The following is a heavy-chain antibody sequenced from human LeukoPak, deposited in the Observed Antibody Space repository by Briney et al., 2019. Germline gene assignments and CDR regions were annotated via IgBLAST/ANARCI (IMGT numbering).Heavy chain of an antibody. V-gene: IGHV3-30*18. J-gene: IGHJ4*02. CDR2: ISYDGSNK. Sequence: GGSLRLSCAASGFTFSSYGMHWVRQAPGKGLEWVAVISYDGSNKYYADSVKGRFTISRVNSKNTLYLQMNSLRAEDTAVYYCAKDRRYCSSTSCYFHDYWGQGTLVTVSS. D-gene: IGHD2-2*01. CDR1: GFTFSSYG. CDR3: AKDRRYCSSTSCYFHDY.